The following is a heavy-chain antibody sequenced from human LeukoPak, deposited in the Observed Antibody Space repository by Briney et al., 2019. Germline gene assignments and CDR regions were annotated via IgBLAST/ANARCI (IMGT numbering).Heavy chain of an antibody. CDR1: GFTFSSYG. V-gene: IGHV3-30*18. J-gene: IGHJ1*01. Sequence: GRSLRLSCAASGFTFSSYGMHWVRQAPGKGLEWVAVISYDGSNKYYADSVKGRFTISRDNSKNTLYLQMNRLRTEDTAVYYCAKAEETVIAPYFHHWGQGTLVTVSS. CDR3: AKAEETVIAPYFHH. D-gene: IGHD2-21*01. CDR2: ISYDGSNK.